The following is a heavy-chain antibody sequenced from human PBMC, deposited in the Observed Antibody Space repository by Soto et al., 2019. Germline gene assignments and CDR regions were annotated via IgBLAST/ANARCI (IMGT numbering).Heavy chain of an antibody. J-gene: IGHJ6*02. CDR3: AKDRQWEPSPYYYGMDV. CDR1: GFTFSSYG. V-gene: IGHV3-30*18. D-gene: IGHD1-26*01. Sequence: GGSLRLSCAASGFTFSSYGMHWVRQAPGKGLEWVAVISYDGSNKYYADSVKGRFTISRDNSKNTLYLQMNSLRAEDTAVYYCAKDRQWEPSPYYYGMDVWGQGTTV. CDR2: ISYDGSNK.